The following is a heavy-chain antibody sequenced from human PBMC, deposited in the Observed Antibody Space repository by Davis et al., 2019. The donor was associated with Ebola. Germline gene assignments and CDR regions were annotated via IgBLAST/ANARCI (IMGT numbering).Heavy chain of an antibody. CDR1: GFTFSSYA. Sequence: GGSLRLSCVTSGFTFSSYAMSWVRQAPGKGLEWVSAISGSGGSTYYADSVKGRFTISRDNSKNTLYLQMNSLGAEDTALYYCAKDKLAVAGLIDSWGQGTMVTVSS. V-gene: IGHV3-23*01. J-gene: IGHJ4*02. D-gene: IGHD6-19*01. CDR3: AKDKLAVAGLIDS. CDR2: ISGSGGST.